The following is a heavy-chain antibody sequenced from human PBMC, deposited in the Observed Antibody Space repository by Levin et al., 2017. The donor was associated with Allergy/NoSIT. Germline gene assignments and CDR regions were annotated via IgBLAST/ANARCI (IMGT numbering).Heavy chain of an antibody. Sequence: ESLKISCTVSGGSISSYYWSWIRQPPGKGLEWIGYIYYSGSTNYNPSLKSRVTISVDTSKNQFSLKLSSVTAADTAVYYCARHEGPYYYDSSKVYYFDYWGQGTLVTVSS. CDR2: IYYSGST. J-gene: IGHJ4*02. V-gene: IGHV4-59*08. CDR3: ARHEGPYYYDSSKVYYFDY. CDR1: GGSISSYY. D-gene: IGHD3-22*01.